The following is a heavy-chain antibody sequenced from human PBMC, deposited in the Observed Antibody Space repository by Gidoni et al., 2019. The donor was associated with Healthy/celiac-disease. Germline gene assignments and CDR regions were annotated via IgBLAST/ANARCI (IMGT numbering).Heavy chain of an antibody. V-gene: IGHV3-23*01. Sequence: EVQLLSSLGVLVQPGGSLRLSGAASGFTFSSYAMSWVRQAPGKGLEWVSAISGSGGSTYYADSVKGRLTISRENSKNTLYLQMNSLRAEETAVYYCAKHLEVRWYRFDYWGQGTLVTVSS. CDR2: ISGSGGST. CDR3: AKHLEVRWYRFDY. J-gene: IGHJ4*02. CDR1: GFTFSSYA. D-gene: IGHD6-13*01.